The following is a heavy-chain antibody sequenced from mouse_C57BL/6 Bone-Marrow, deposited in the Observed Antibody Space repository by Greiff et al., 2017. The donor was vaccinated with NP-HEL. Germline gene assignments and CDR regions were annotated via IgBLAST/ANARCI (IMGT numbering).Heavy chain of an antibody. V-gene: IGHV5-12*01. CDR1: GFTFSDYY. CDR3: ARRSNSYAMDY. Sequence: EVQVVESGGGLVQPGGSLKLSCAASGFTFSDYYMYWVRQTPEKRLEWVAYISNGGGSTYYPDTVKGRFTISRDNAKNTLYLQMSRLKSEDTAMYYCARRSNSYAMDYWGQGTSVTVSS. J-gene: IGHJ4*01. D-gene: IGHD2-5*01. CDR2: ISNGGGST.